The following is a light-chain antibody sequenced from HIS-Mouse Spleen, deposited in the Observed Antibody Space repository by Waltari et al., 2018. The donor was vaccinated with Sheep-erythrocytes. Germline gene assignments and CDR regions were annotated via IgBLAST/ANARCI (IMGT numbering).Light chain of an antibody. CDR2: AAS. Sequence: EIQLTQSPYFLSASVGDRVTITCRANQGISSYLAWYQQKPGKAPKLLIYAASTLQSGVPSRFSGSGSGTEFTLTISSLQPEDFATYYCQQLNSYPHTFGQGTKLEIK. CDR3: QQLNSYPHT. CDR1: QGISSY. J-gene: IGKJ2*01. V-gene: IGKV1-9*01.